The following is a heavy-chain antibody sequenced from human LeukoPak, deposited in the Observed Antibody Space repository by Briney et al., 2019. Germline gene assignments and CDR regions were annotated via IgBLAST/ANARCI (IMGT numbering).Heavy chain of an antibody. CDR1: GGSFSGYY. J-gene: IGHJ4*02. D-gene: IGHD7-27*01. Sequence: PSETLSLTCAVYGGSFSGYYWSWIRQPPGKGLEWIGEINHSGSTNYNSSLKSRVTISVDTSKNQFSLKLTSVTAADTAVYYCARAAYWGLGDWGQGILVTVSS. V-gene: IGHV4-34*01. CDR3: ARAAYWGLGD. CDR2: INHSGST.